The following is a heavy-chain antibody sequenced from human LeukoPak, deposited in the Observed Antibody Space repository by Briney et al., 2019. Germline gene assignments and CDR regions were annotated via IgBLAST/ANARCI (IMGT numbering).Heavy chain of an antibody. Sequence: TGGSLRLSCAASGFTFSSYAMSWVRQAPGKGLEWVSAISGSGGSTYYADSVKGRFTISRDNSKNTLYLQVNSLRAEDTAVYYCAKDLEDVGSLWLGPNWFDPWGQGTLVTVSS. CDR1: GFTFSSYA. CDR3: AKDLEDVGSLWLGPNWFDP. J-gene: IGHJ5*02. D-gene: IGHD3-10*01. V-gene: IGHV3-23*01. CDR2: ISGSGGST.